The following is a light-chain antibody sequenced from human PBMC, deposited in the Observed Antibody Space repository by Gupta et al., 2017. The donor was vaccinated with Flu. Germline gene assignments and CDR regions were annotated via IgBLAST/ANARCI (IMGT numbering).Light chain of an antibody. CDR3: HQYYCYPYT. CDR1: QSVLASSDISNY. V-gene: IGKV4-1*01. CDR2: SAS. J-gene: IGKJ2*01. Sequence: SSAESATVSCKSSQSVLASSDISNYLAWFQQKPGKPPQFLIYSASSRQSGVPSRFSGGGSGTDFTLTISSLQAEDLATYSCHQYYCYPYTFGQGTKLEIK.